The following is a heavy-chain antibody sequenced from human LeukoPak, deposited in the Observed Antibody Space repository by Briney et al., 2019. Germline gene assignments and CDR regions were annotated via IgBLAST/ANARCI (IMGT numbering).Heavy chain of an antibody. CDR2: IRSKANSYAT. Sequence: GGSLRLSCAASGFTFSGSAMHWVRQASGKGLEWVGRIRSKANSYATAYAASVKGRFTISRDDSKNTAYLQMNSLKTEDTAVYYCTRIRINDFWSGPDYHADDAFDIWGQGTMVTVSS. CDR1: GFTFSGSA. J-gene: IGHJ3*02. V-gene: IGHV3-73*01. D-gene: IGHD3-3*01. CDR3: TRIRINDFWSGPDYHADDAFDI.